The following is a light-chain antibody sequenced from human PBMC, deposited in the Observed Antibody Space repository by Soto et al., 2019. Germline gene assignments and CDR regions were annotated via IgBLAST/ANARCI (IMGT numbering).Light chain of an antibody. V-gene: IGKV3-20*01. CDR2: GTS. J-gene: IGKJ2*01. Sequence: EIVLTQSPGTLSLSPGEIATLSCRARHSVGSGDLAWYQQKPGQAPRLLIYGTSNRATGIPDRFSGSGSGTDFTLTISRLEPEDFAVYYCQQYRTSPPMYTFGQGTKVDIK. CDR3: QQYRTSPPMYT. CDR1: HSVGSGD.